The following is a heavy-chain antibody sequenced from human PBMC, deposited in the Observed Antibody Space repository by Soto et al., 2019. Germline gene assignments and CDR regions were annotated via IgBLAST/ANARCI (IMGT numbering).Heavy chain of an antibody. V-gene: IGHV1-69*02. J-gene: IGHJ6*03. CDR3: ARQHYYGSGSYYNAGYYYYYMDV. Sequence: GASVKVSCKASGGTFSSYTISWVRQAPGQGLEWMGWIIPILGIANYAQKFQGRVTITTDTSTSTAYMELRSLRSDDTAVYYCARQHYYGSGSYYNAGYYYYYMDVWGKGTTVTVSS. D-gene: IGHD3-10*01. CDR1: GGTFSSYT. CDR2: IIPILGIA.